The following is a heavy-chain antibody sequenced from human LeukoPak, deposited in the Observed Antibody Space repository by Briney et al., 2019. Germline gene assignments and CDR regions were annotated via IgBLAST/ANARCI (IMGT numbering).Heavy chain of an antibody. CDR1: GYTFTGYY. J-gene: IGHJ4*02. Sequence: GASVKVSCKASGYTFTGYYMHWVRQAPGQGLEWMGWISAYNGNTNYAQKLQGRVTMTTDTSTSTAYMELRSLRSDDTAVYYCARSSYYYDSSGLSGSYWGQGTLVTVSS. D-gene: IGHD3-22*01. CDR2: ISAYNGNT. CDR3: ARSSYYYDSSGLSGSY. V-gene: IGHV1-18*04.